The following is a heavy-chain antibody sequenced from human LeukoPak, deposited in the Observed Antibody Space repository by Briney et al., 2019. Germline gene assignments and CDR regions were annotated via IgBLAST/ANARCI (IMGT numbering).Heavy chain of an antibody. D-gene: IGHD3-22*01. Sequence: GASVKVSCKASGYTFTGYYMHWVRQAPGQGLEWMGWINPNSGGTNYAQKFQGRVTMTRDTSISTAYMELSRLRSDDTAVYYCARDRYYYDSSGYYEDYWGQGTLVTVSS. J-gene: IGHJ4*02. CDR2: INPNSGGT. V-gene: IGHV1-2*02. CDR1: GYTFTGYY. CDR3: ARDRYYYDSSGYYEDY.